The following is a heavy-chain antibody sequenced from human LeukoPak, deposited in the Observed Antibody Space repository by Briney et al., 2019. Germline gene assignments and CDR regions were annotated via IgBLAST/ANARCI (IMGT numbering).Heavy chain of an antibody. CDR1: GGSFSGYY. Sequence: KPSETLSLACAVYGGSFSGYYWSWIRQPPGKGLEWVGEINRSGSTNYNPSLKSRVTISVNTSKNQFSLKLSSVTAADTAVYYCARVTNPRYSSSSFDYWGQGTLVTVSS. CDR2: INRSGST. D-gene: IGHD6-13*01. V-gene: IGHV4-34*01. J-gene: IGHJ4*02. CDR3: ARVTNPRYSSSSFDY.